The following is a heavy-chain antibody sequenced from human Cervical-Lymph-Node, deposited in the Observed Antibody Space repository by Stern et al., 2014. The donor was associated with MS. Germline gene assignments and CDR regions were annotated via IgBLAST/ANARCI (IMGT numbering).Heavy chain of an antibody. D-gene: IGHD2-21*02. CDR3: ARDPSYCGGDCYANWFDP. J-gene: IGHJ5*02. CDR2: INCDGSST. CDR1: GFTFSSYW. V-gene: IGHV3-74*01. Sequence: VQLVESGGGLVQPGGSLRLSCAASGFTFSSYWLHWVRQAPGKWLVWVSRINCDGSSTSYADSVKGRFTISRDNAKNTLYLQMNSLRAEDTAVYYCARDPSYCGGDCYANWFDPWGQGTLVTVSS.